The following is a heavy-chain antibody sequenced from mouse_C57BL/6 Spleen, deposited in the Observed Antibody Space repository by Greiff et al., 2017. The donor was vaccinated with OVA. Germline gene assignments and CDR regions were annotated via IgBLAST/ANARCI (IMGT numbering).Heavy chain of an antibody. CDR1: GFTFSDYG. V-gene: IGHV5-17*01. Sequence: EVKLMESGGGLVKPGGSLKLSCAASGFTFSDYGMHWVRQAPEKGLEWVAYISSGSSTIYYADTVKGRFTISRNNAKNTLFLQMTSLRSEDTAMYYCAIDYGSGYSFAYWGQGTLVTVSA. CDR2: ISSGSSTI. CDR3: AIDYGSGYSFAY. D-gene: IGHD1-1*01. J-gene: IGHJ3*01.